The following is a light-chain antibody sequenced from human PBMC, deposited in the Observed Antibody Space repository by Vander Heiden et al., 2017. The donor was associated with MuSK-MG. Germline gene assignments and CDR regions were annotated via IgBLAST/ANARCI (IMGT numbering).Light chain of an antibody. CDR2: SKW. V-gene: IGLV8-61*01. CDR3: ILCVRSGMWV. CDR1: SGSVSISNF. Sequence: QTVVTQEPSLSVSPGWTVTLTCGLTSGSVSISNFASWYQQTPGQAPRTLIYSKWTRSSGVPDRFSGSILGNKAALTITGAQAEDESHYYCILCVRSGMWVFGGGTKLTVL. J-gene: IGLJ3*02.